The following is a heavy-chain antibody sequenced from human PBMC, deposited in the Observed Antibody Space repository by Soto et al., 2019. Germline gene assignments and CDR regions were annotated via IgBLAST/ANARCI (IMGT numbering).Heavy chain of an antibody. CDR1: GFTVSSNY. CDR3: ARVPSSSSFYYYYGMDV. CDR2: IYSGGST. D-gene: IGHD6-6*01. V-gene: IGHV3-66*01. J-gene: IGHJ6*02. Sequence: EVQLVESGGGLVQPGGSLRLSCAASGFTVSSNYMSWVRQAPGKGLEWVSVIYSGGSTYYADSVKGRFTISRDNSKNTLDLQMNSLRAEDTAVYYCARVPSSSSFYYYYGMDVWGQGTTVTVSS.